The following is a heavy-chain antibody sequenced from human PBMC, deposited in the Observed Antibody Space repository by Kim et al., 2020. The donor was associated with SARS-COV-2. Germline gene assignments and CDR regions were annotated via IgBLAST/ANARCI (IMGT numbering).Heavy chain of an antibody. CDR2: INHSGST. V-gene: IGHV4-34*01. CDR3: ARGSLRVVPALFVSSGGYYFDY. Sequence: SETLSLTCAVYGGSFSGYYWSWIRQPPGKGLEWIGEINHSGSTNYNPSLKSRVTISVDTSKNQFSLKLSSVTAADTAVYYCARGSLRVVPALFVSSGGYYFDYWGQGTLVTVSS. CDR1: GGSFSGYY. D-gene: IGHD2-2*01. J-gene: IGHJ4*02.